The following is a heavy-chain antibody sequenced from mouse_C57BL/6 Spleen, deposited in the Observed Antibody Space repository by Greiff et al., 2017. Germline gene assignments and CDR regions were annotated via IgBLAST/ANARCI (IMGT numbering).Heavy chain of an antibody. D-gene: IGHD4-1*01. J-gene: IGHJ3*01. CDR1: GYTFTAYN. CDR2: INPNNGGT. CDR3: ARSGKLGQDFAY. V-gene: IGHV1-18*01. Sequence: EVQVVESGPELVKPGASVKIPCKASGYTFTAYNMEWVKQSHGKSLEWIGDINPNNGGTNYNQKFKGKATLTVEKSSSTAYMELSSLTSEDTAVYYCARSGKLGQDFAYWGQGTMLTVSA.